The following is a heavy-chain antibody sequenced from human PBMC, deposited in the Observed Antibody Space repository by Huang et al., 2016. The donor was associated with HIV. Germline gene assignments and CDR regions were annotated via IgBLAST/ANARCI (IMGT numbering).Heavy chain of an antibody. CDR1: GGTLSNYA. Sequence: QVQLVQSGPEVKKPGSSVKVSCKASGGTLSNYAIAWVRQAPGQGLEWMVGTIPFFGTPHYPQKCQGRVTITADDSTSTAYMEVSSLRSEDTAVYYCARESVDTALIGANWFDPWGQGTLVIVSS. V-gene: IGHV1-69*01. D-gene: IGHD5-18*01. CDR3: ARESVDTALIGANWFDP. CDR2: TIPFFGTP. J-gene: IGHJ5*02.